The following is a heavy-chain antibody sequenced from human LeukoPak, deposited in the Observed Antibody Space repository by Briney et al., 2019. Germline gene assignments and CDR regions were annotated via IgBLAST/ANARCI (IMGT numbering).Heavy chain of an antibody. CDR3: ARRSSIDRSTYYYYGMDV. Sequence: PSETLSLTCTVSGGSISSYYWSWIRQPPGKGLEWIGSIYYSGSTYYNPSLKSRVTISVDTSKNQFSLKLSSVTAADTAVYYCARRSSIDRSTYYYYGMDVWGQGTTVTVSS. CDR2: IYYSGST. D-gene: IGHD3-22*01. V-gene: IGHV4-39*01. CDR1: GGSISSYY. J-gene: IGHJ6*02.